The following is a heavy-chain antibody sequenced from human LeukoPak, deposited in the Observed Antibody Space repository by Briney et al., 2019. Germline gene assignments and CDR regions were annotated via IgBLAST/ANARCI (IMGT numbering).Heavy chain of an antibody. D-gene: IGHD1-26*01. J-gene: IGHJ4*02. CDR2: ISTNGGST. V-gene: IGHV3-64D*06. CDR3: VKDRETYLGYYFDY. Sequence: GGSLRLSCSASGFXFSSYAMHWVRQAPGKGLEYGSAISTNGGSTYYADTVKGRFTISRDNSKNTLYLQMSSLRAEDTAVYYCVKDRETYLGYYFDYWGQGTLVTVSS. CDR1: GFXFSSYA.